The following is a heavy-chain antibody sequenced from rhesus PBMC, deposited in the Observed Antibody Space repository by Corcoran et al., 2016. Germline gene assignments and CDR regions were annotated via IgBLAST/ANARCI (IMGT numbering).Heavy chain of an antibody. CDR3: ARDYYEDDYGYDDY. J-gene: IGHJ4*01. V-gene: IGHV4S10*01. Sequence: QVQLQESGPGVVKPSETLSLTCAVSGGSISDSYRWSWIRQPPGKGLEWIGYIYGSSTSTNYNPPLKSRVTISKDTSKNQFSLKLSSVTAADTAVYYCARDYYEDDYGYDDYWGQGVLVTVSS. CDR2: IYGSSTST. D-gene: IGHD3-9*01. CDR1: GGSISDSYR.